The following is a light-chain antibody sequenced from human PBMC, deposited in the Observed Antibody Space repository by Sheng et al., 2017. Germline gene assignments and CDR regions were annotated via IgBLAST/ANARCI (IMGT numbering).Light chain of an antibody. V-gene: IGLV2-14*03. CDR3: SSYTSSRTRT. J-gene: IGLJ3*02. Sequence: QSALTQPASVSGSPGQSITISCTGTSSDVGGYNYVSWYQQHPGKAPKLLIYDVTNRPXGVSNRISGSKSGNTASLTISALQADDEADYYCSSYTSSRTRTFGGGTKLTVL. CDR2: DVT. CDR1: SSDVGGYNY.